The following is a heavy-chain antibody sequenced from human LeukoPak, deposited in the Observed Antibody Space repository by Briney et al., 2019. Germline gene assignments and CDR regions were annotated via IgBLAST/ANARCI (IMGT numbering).Heavy chain of an antibody. J-gene: IGHJ4*02. CDR2: ISGSGGTT. D-gene: IGHD2-2*01. CDR3: AKGNLVIVPAAIGY. V-gene: IGHV3-23*01. Sequence: PSETLSLTCAVYGGSFSGYYWSWVRQAPGKGLEWVSGISGSGGTTYYADSVKGRFTVSRDNSKNTLYLQMNSLRAEDTAVYYCAKGNLVIVPAAIGYWGQGTLVTVSS. CDR1: GGSFSGYY.